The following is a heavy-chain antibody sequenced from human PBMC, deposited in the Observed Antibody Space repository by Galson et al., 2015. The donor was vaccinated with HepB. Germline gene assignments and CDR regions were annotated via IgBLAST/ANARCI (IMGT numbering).Heavy chain of an antibody. V-gene: IGHV4-59*01. Sequence: ETLSLTCTVSGGSISSYYWSWIRQPPGKGLEWIGYIYYSGSTNYNPSLKSRVTISVDTSKNQFSLKLSSVTAADTAVYYCARVPVRPWYFDLWGRGTLVTVSS. CDR1: GGSISSYY. CDR3: ARVPVRPWYFDL. J-gene: IGHJ2*01. CDR2: IYYSGST.